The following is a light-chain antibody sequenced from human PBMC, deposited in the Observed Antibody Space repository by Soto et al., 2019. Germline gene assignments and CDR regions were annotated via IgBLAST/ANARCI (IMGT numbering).Light chain of an antibody. Sequence: DIQVTQSPSSLSASVGDRVIITCRASQSVSNYLNWYQHKSGKAPKLLIYVASTLHSGVPSRFSGSGSGTDFILTISSLQPEDFATYYCQQTYSSWTFGQGTKVEI. CDR1: QSVSNY. V-gene: IGKV1-39*01. CDR3: QQTYSSWT. J-gene: IGKJ1*01. CDR2: VAS.